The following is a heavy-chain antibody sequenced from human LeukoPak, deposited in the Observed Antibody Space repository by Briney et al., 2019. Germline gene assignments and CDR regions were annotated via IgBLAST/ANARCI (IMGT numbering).Heavy chain of an antibody. CDR1: GYSLSELS. Sequence: ASVKVSCKISGYSLSELSIHWVRQAPGKGLEWMGGFDREDDEAIYAQSFQGRVTMTEDTSTDTAYMELSSLRSDDAAVYYCARAPGWFGELLWAFDYWGQGTLVTVSS. J-gene: IGHJ4*02. D-gene: IGHD3-10*01. CDR3: ARAPGWFGELLWAFDY. CDR2: FDREDDEA. V-gene: IGHV1-24*01.